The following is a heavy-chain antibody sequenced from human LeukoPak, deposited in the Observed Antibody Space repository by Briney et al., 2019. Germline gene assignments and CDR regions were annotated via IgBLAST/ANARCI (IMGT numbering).Heavy chain of an antibody. CDR3: ARGSYWSAFDY. D-gene: IGHD2-8*02. CDR2: INHSGST. V-gene: IGHV4-38-2*02. J-gene: IGHJ4*02. Sequence: SETLSLTCTVSGYSISSGYYWGWIRQPPGKGLEWIGEINHSGSTNYNPSLKSRVTISVDTSKNQFSLKLSSVAAADTAVYYCARGSYWSAFDYWGQGTLVTVSS. CDR1: GYSISSGYY.